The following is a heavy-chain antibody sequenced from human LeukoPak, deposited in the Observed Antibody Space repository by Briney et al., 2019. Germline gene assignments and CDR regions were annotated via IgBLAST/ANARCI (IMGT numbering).Heavy chain of an antibody. CDR2: ITGGGEST. V-gene: IGHV3-23*01. Sequence: GGSRRLSCTASGFSFSSYPMYWVRQAPGKGLEWVSAITGGGESTYYAESMKGRFTLSRDNSKNTLYLQMNSLRAEDTAVYYCASSRVYGYHDYWGQGTLVTVSS. CDR3: ASSRVYGYHDY. D-gene: IGHD5-18*01. J-gene: IGHJ4*02. CDR1: GFSFSSYP.